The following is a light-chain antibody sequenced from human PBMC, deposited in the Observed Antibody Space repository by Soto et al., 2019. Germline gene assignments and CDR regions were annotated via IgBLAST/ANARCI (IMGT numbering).Light chain of an antibody. CDR1: QSVSSSY. V-gene: IGKV3-20*01. J-gene: IGKJ2*01. CDR2: GAS. Sequence: EIVLTQSPGTLSLSPGERATLSCRASQSVSSSYLAWYQQKPGQAPRLLIYGASSRATGIQDRFSGSGSGTDFTLTIIRLEPEDFAVYYCQQYGSSPPLYTFGQGTKLEIK. CDR3: QQYGSSPPLYT.